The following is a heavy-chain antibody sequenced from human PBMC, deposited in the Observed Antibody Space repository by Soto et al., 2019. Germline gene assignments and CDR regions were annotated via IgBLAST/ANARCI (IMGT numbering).Heavy chain of an antibody. J-gene: IGHJ4*02. D-gene: IGHD3-22*01. CDR3: ARQYDTNYYDSSGYVFYFDY. CDR1: GGSISSSSYY. Sequence: TSETLSLTCTVSGGSISSSSYYWGWIRQPPGKGLEWIGSIYYSGSTYYNPSLKSRVTISVDTSKNQFSLKLSSVTAADTAVYYCARQYDTNYYDSSGYVFYFDYWGQGTLVTVSS. V-gene: IGHV4-39*01. CDR2: IYYSGST.